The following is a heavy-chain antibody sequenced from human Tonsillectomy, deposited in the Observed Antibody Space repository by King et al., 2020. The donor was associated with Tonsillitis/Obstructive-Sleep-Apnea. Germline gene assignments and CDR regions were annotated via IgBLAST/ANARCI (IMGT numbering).Heavy chain of an antibody. D-gene: IGHD4-17*01. J-gene: IGHJ6*02. CDR3: AREEHHTVTTCYGDYNGLDL. Sequence: QLVQSGPEVKRPGASVRVSCKASGYTFTNYGITWVRQAPGQGLEWMGWISGYNGNKNRAQKVQGRVNLTTDTSTSTAYMDLRSLRSEDTAIYYCAREEHHTVTTCYGDYNGLDLWGQGTTVTVSS. CDR2: ISGYNGNK. V-gene: IGHV1-18*01. CDR1: GYTFTNYG.